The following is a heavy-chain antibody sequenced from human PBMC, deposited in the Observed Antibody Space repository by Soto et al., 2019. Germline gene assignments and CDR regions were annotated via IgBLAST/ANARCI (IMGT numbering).Heavy chain of an antibody. V-gene: IGHV4-39*01. CDR1: GGSISSSSYY. J-gene: IGHJ4*02. Sequence: SETLSLTCTVSGGSISSSSYYWGWIRQPPGKGLEWIGSIYYSGSTYYNPSLKSRVTISVDTSKNQFSLKLSSVTAADTAVYYCARLLLISSGYDSWYYFDYWGQGTLVTVSS. CDR3: ARLLLISSGYDSWYYFDY. D-gene: IGHD5-12*01. CDR2: IYYSGST.